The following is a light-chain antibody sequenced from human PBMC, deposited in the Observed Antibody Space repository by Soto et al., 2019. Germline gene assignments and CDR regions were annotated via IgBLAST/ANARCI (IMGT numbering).Light chain of an antibody. CDR1: SSDIGGYNF. CDR2: EVS. CDR3: TPYARSNNVL. Sequence: QSALTQPPSASGSPGQSVAISCTGTSSDIGGYNFVSWYQQHPAKAPKVLIYEVSKRASGVRDRFSGSKSCNTASLTVTELQAEDEAHYYCTPYARSNNVLFGAGTKLTVL. V-gene: IGLV2-8*01. J-gene: IGLJ2*01.